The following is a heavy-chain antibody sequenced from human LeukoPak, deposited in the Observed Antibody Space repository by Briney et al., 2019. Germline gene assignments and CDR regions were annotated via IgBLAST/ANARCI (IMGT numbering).Heavy chain of an antibody. D-gene: IGHD5-24*01. J-gene: IGHJ4*02. Sequence: GGSLRLSCAASGFTFSSYWMSWVRQAPGKGLEWVANIKQDGSEKYYVDSVKGRFTISRDNAKNSLYLQMNSLRAEDTAVYYCARVKMATISLFGYWGQGTLVTVYS. CDR2: IKQDGSEK. CDR3: ARVKMATISLFGY. CDR1: GFTFSSYW. V-gene: IGHV3-7*01.